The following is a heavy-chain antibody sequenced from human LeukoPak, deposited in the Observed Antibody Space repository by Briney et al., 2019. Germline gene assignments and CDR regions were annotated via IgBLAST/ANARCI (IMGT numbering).Heavy chain of an antibody. J-gene: IGHJ4*02. CDR3: AIMHPYYDGSGYWVQ. D-gene: IGHD3-22*01. CDR2: ISTSGGSS. CDR1: GFTFSSYA. Sequence: PGGSLRLSCAASGFTFSSYAMSWVRQAPGKGLEWVSGISTSGGSSSYADSVKGRFTISRDNHRNTLYMQMNSLIAEDTALYYCAIMHPYYDGSGYWVQWGQGTLVTVSS. V-gene: IGHV3-23*01.